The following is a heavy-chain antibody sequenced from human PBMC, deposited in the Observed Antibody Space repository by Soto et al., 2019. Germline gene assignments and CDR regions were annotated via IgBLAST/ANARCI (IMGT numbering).Heavy chain of an antibody. CDR1: GGSFSGYY. Sequence: SETLSLTCAVYGGSFSGYYWSWIRQPPGKGLEWIGEINHSGSTNYNPSFKSRVTISVDTSKNQFSLKLSSVTAADTAVYYCARGRFVRNEWLLLLSNWSDPWGQGTLVTVSS. J-gene: IGHJ5*02. D-gene: IGHD3-22*01. CDR2: INHSGST. V-gene: IGHV4-34*01. CDR3: ARGRFVRNEWLLLLSNWSDP.